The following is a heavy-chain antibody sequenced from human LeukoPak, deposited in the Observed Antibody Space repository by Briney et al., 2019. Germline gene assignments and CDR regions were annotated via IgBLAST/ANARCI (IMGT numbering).Heavy chain of an antibody. CDR3: ARASHDFYYFDY. D-gene: IGHD2-21*02. CDR2: ISYDGSNK. CDR1: GFTFSSFA. V-gene: IGHV3-30-3*01. J-gene: IGHJ4*02. Sequence: GGSLRLSCAASGFTFSSFAMHWVRQAPGKGLEWVAVISYDGSNKYYADSVKGRFTISRDNSKNTLYLQMNSLRAEDTAVYYCARASHDFYYFDYWGQGTLVTVSS.